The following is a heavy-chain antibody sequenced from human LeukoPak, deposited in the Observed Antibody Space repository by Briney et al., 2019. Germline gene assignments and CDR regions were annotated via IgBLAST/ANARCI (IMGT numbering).Heavy chain of an antibody. J-gene: IGHJ4*02. Sequence: GGSLRLSCAASGFTFSDSYMSWIRQAPGKGLEWVSYISSSSTYTDYAGSVKGRFTISRDNARNSLYLQMNSLRDEDTAVYYCAREIFYASGGYAFDYWGQGTLVTVSS. CDR1: GFTFSDSY. CDR2: ISSSSTYT. V-gene: IGHV3-11*06. D-gene: IGHD3-22*01. CDR3: AREIFYASGGYAFDY.